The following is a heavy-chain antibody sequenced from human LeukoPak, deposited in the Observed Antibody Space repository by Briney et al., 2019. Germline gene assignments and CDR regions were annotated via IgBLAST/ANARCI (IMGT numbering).Heavy chain of an antibody. D-gene: IGHD3-9*01. Sequence: SVKVSCKASGGTFSSYAISWVRQAPGQGLEWMGGIIPIFGTANYAQKFQGRVTITADESTSTAYTELSSLRSEDTAVYYCARDGIQFNILTGYHNGWRWFDPWGQGTLVTVSS. CDR1: GGTFSSYA. J-gene: IGHJ5*02. V-gene: IGHV1-69*13. CDR2: IIPIFGTA. CDR3: ARDGIQFNILTGYHNGWRWFDP.